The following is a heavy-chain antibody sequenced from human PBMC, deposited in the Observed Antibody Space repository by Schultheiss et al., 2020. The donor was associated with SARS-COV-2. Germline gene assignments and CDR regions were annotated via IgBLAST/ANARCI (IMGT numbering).Heavy chain of an antibody. CDR3: ARELLWLLSSWRYYYYGMDV. CDR1: GFTFSSYA. J-gene: IGHJ6*02. D-gene: IGHD3-3*01. V-gene: IGHV3-23*01. CDR2: ISGSGVST. Sequence: GGSLRLSCAASGFTFSSYAMSWVRQAPGKGLEWVSTISGSGVSTYYADSVKGRFTISRDNSKNTLYLQMNGLRAEDTAIYFCARELLWLLSSWRYYYYGMDVWGQGTTVTVSS.